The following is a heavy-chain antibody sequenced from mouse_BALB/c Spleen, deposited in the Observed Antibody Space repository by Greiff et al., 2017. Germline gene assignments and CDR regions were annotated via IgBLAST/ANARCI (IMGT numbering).Heavy chain of an antibody. CDR1: GFTFSSYA. CDR2: ISSGGSYT. D-gene: IGHD1-1*01. Sequence: EVQGVESGGGLVKPGGSLKLSCAASGFTFSSYAMSWVRQSPEKRLEWVAEISSGGSYTYYPDTVTGRFTISRDNAKNTLYLEMSSLRSEDTAMYYCAREDYGSSLFAYWGQGTLVTVSA. J-gene: IGHJ3*01. V-gene: IGHV5-9-4*01. CDR3: AREDYGSSLFAY.